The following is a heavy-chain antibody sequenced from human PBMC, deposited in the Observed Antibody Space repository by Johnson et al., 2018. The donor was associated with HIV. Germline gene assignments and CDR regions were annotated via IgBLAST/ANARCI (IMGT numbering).Heavy chain of an antibody. V-gene: IGHV3-7*03. CDR2: IKKDGNEK. CDR3: ARDPDWSAFDI. CDR1: GFTFSNYW. Sequence: VQLVESGGDLVQPGGSLRLSCAASGFTFSNYWMTWVRQSPGKGLEWVANIKKDGNEKYYVDSVKGRFTISRDDARNTLYLQMNSLRVDDTAVYYCARDPDWSAFDIWGQGTMVTVSS. J-gene: IGHJ3*02. D-gene: IGHD1-1*01.